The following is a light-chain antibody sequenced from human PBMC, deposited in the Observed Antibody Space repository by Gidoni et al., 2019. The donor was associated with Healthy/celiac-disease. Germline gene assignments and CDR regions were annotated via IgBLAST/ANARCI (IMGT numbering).Light chain of an antibody. CDR2: GAS. V-gene: IGKV3-20*01. CDR3: QQYGSSLVT. Sequence: EIVLTQSPGTLSLSPGERATLSCRAIQSVSSSYLAWYQQKPGQAPRLLIYGASSRATGIPDRFSGSGSGTDFTLTISRLEPEDFAVYYCQQYGSSLVTFGGGTKVEIK. CDR1: QSVSSSY. J-gene: IGKJ4*01.